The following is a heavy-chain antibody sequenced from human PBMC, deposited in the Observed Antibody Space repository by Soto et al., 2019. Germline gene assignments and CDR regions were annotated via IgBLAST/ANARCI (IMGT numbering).Heavy chain of an antibody. CDR3: ATRPPFDY. CDR2: IYSSGST. J-gene: IGHJ4*02. Sequence: HPGGSLRLSCAASGFIVSSNDMSWVRQAPGKGLEWVSGIYSSGSTSYVDSVKGRFTISRDNSKNTLYLQMNSLRVEDTAVYYCATRPPFDYWGQGALVTVSS. CDR1: GFIVSSND. V-gene: IGHV3-53*01.